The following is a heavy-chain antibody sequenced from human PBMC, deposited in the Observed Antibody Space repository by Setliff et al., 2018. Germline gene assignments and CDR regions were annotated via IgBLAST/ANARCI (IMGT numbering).Heavy chain of an antibody. CDR2: IRNDGATT. D-gene: IGHD3-16*01. CDR3: ARVYAYSYGFDY. J-gene: IGHJ4*02. Sequence: PSETLSLTCTVSGYSISSGYIWGWIRQPPGKGLEWLSNIRNDGATTSYADSVKGRFTISRDNVKNSLFLQMNSLRAEDTAVYYCARVYAYSYGFDYWGQGTPVTVSS. CDR1: GYSISSGYI. V-gene: IGHV3-11*04.